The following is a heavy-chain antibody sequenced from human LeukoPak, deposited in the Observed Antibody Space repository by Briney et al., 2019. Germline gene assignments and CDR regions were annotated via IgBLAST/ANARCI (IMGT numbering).Heavy chain of an antibody. CDR2: IYPRDGST. J-gene: IGHJ4*02. V-gene: IGHV1-46*01. Sequence: ASVNVSCKASGYTFTSNYIRWVRQAPGQGLEWMGMIYPRDGSTSYAQKFQGRVTVTRDTSTSTVHMELSGLRSEDTAVYYCARDQEGFDYWGQGTLVTVSS. CDR3: ARDQEGFDY. CDR1: GYTFTSNY.